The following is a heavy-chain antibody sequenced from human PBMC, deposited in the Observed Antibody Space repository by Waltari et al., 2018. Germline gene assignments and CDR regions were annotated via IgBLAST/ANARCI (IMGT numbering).Heavy chain of an antibody. V-gene: IGHV3-23*01. Sequence: EVHLLESGGGLVQPGGSMRRSCAASGVTVWSYVTTWVRQAPGKGLELVSSISGSGGTYYADSVKGRFTVSRDNSKSTLYLQMSSLRAEDTAVYYCVKADVYGTSWLGRFDYWGQGTLVTVSS. CDR1: GVTVWSYV. CDR3: VKADVYGTSWLGRFDY. CDR2: ISGSGGT. J-gene: IGHJ4*02. D-gene: IGHD6-13*01.